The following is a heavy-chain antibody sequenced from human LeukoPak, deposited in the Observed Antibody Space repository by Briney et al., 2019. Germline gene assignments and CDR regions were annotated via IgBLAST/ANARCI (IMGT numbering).Heavy chain of an antibody. Sequence: GGSLRLSCAASGFTFDDYAMHWVRQAPGKGLEWVSGISWNSGSIGYADSVKGRFTISRDNAKNSLYLQMNSLRAEDTALYYCAKDLDNFVDAFDIWGQGTMVTVSS. V-gene: IGHV3-9*01. D-gene: IGHD1-1*01. CDR1: GFTFDDYA. CDR2: ISWNSGSI. J-gene: IGHJ3*02. CDR3: AKDLDNFVDAFDI.